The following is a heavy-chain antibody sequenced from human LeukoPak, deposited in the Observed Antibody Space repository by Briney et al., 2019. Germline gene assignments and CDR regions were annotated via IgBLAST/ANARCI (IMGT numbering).Heavy chain of an antibody. CDR3: AKSRAVTTASVDY. CDR2: ISGSGGRT. CDR1: GFTLSSYA. Sequence: GGSLRLSCAASGFTLSSYAMSWVRQAPGKGLEWVSAISGSGGRTYYADSVKGRFTITRDNSKNTLYLQMNSLRAEDTAVYYCAKSRAVTTASVDYWGQGTLVTVSS. D-gene: IGHD4-17*01. J-gene: IGHJ4*02. V-gene: IGHV3-23*01.